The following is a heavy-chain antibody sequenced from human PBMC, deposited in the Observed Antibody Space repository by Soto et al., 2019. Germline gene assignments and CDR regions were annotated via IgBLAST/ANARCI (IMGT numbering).Heavy chain of an antibody. D-gene: IGHD3-10*01. Sequence: GESLKISCKGSGYTFSTYWIAWVRQMPGKGLEWMGIIYPGDSDTKYSPAFQGQVTISADKSINTAYLQWTSLEASDTAMYYCARRFAPEFFDSWGQGTLVTVSS. J-gene: IGHJ4*02. V-gene: IGHV5-51*01. CDR2: IYPGDSDT. CDR3: ARRFAPEFFDS. CDR1: GYTFSTYW.